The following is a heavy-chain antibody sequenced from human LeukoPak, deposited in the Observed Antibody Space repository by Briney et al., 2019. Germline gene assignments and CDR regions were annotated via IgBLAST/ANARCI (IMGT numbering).Heavy chain of an antibody. Sequence: SETLSLTCAVYGGSFSGYYWSWIRQPPGKGLEWIGEINHSGSTNYNPSLKSRVTISVDTSKNQFSPKLSSVTAADTAVYYCAREGVVPAATRFDHWGQGTLVTVSS. J-gene: IGHJ4*02. CDR3: AREGVVPAATRFDH. V-gene: IGHV4-34*01. CDR2: INHSGST. D-gene: IGHD2-2*01. CDR1: GGSFSGYY.